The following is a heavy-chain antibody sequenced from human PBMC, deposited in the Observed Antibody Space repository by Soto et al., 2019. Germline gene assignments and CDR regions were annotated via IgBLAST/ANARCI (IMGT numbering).Heavy chain of an antibody. CDR1: GGSFSGYY. J-gene: IGHJ5*02. CDR3: ARRRAADIVVVVAASASWFDP. Sequence: SETLSLTCAVYGGSFSGYYWSWIRQPPGKGLEWIGEINHSGSTNYNPSLKSRVTISVDTSKNQFSLKLSSVTAADTAVYYCARRRAADIVVVVAASASWFDPWGQGTLVTVSS. CDR2: INHSGST. V-gene: IGHV4-34*01. D-gene: IGHD2-15*01.